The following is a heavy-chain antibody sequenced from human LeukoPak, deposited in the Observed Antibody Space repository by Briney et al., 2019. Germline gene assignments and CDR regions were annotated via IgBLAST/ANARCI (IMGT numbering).Heavy chain of an antibody. Sequence: GGSLRLSCAASGFTFSSYAMHWVRQAPGKGLEWVAVISYDGSNKYYADSVKGRFTISRDNSKNTLYLQMNSLRAEDTAVYYCARDSVVGAPEYYFDYWGQGTLVTVSS. CDR2: ISYDGSNK. D-gene: IGHD1-26*01. V-gene: IGHV3-30*01. CDR1: GFTFSSYA. J-gene: IGHJ4*02. CDR3: ARDSVVGAPEYYFDY.